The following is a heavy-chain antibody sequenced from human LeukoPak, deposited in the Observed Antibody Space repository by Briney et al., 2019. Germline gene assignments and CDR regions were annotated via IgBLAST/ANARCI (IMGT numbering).Heavy chain of an antibody. Sequence: SETLPLTCAVYGGSFSDYYWSWIRQPPGKGLEWIGEINHSGSTNYNPSLKSRVTISVDTSKNQFSLKLSSVTAADTAVYYCAGSIAARLDYWGQGTLVTVSS. J-gene: IGHJ4*02. CDR1: GGSFSDYY. V-gene: IGHV4-34*01. CDR2: INHSGST. D-gene: IGHD6-6*01. CDR3: AGSIAARLDY.